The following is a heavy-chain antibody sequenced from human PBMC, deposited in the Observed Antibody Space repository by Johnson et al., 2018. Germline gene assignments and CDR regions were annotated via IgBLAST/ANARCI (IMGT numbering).Heavy chain of an antibody. D-gene: IGHD6-19*01. Sequence: QVQLVESGGGLVKPGGSLRLSCAASGFTFSDYYMSWIRPAPGKGQEWGSSSSSSGRTIYYADSVKGRFTISSDNAKNSLYLQMHSLGAEDTAVYYCARDSPGGGWPLDAFAIWGQGTVVPVSS. V-gene: IGHV3-11*04. CDR2: SSSSGRTI. CDR1: GFTFSDYY. CDR3: ARDSPGGGWPLDAFAI. J-gene: IGHJ3*02.